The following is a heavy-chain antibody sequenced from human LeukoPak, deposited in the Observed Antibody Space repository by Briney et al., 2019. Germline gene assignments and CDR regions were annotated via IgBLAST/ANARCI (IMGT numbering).Heavy chain of an antibody. CDR2: ISGSGGST. V-gene: IGHV3-23*01. D-gene: IGHD4-23*01. CDR3: AKDGDYGGIGFDY. J-gene: IGHJ4*02. CDR1: GFTFSSYA. Sequence: GGSLRLSCAASGFTFSSYAMSWVRQAPGKGLEWVSAISGSGGSTYYADSVKGRFTISRDNSKNTLYLQMNSLRAEDTPVYYCAKDGDYGGIGFDYWGQGTLATVSS.